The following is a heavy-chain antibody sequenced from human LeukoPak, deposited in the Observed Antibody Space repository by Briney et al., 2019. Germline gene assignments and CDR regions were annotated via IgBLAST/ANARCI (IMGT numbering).Heavy chain of an antibody. D-gene: IGHD1-1*01. V-gene: IGHV3-30-3*01. CDR1: GFTFGTYA. Sequence: GGSLRLSCAASGFTFGTYAMHWVRQAPGKGLEWVAVLSDDGNKEYYADSVKGRFTISRDNSKNTLYLQMNSLSAEDTAVYYCAKVGTNFLRYHFDSWGRGTLVTVSS. CDR3: AKVGTNFLRYHFDS. J-gene: IGHJ4*02. CDR2: LSDDGNKE.